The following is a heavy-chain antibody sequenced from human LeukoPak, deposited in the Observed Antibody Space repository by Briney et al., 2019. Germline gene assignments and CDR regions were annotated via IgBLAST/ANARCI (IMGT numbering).Heavy chain of an antibody. Sequence: PSETLSLTCTVSGASISSSNYYWGWLRQPPGTGLEWIGSLYYGATTYYNLSLKRRVTISVDTSKNQFSLKLSSVTAADTAVYFCARDASAMAFYYWGQGTLVTVSS. CDR2: LYYGATT. V-gene: IGHV4-39*07. J-gene: IGHJ4*02. CDR1: GASISSSNYY. CDR3: ARDASAMAFYY. D-gene: IGHD5-18*01.